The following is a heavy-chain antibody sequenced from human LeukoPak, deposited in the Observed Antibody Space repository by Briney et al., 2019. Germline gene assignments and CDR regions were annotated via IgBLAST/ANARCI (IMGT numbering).Heavy chain of an antibody. J-gene: IGHJ4*02. CDR3: TGEYYDYVWGSCDSSWWGIADDY. CDR1: GFTFSNAW. V-gene: IGHV3-15*01. CDR2: IKSKTDGGTT. Sequence: KPGGSLRLSCAASGFTFSNAWMSWVRQAPGKGLEWVGRIKSKTDGGTTDYAAPVKGRFTISRDDSKNTLYLQMNSLKTEDTAVYYCTGEYYDYVWGSCDSSWWGIADDYWGQGTLVTVSS. D-gene: IGHD3-16*01.